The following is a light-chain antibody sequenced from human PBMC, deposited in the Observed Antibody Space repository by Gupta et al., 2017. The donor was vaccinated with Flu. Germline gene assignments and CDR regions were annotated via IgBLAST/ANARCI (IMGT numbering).Light chain of an antibody. CDR2: GNN. Sequence: QLVLTQPPSVSADPGRRVTISCTGSTSNIGAGYDVQWYQQVPGRAPKRLIFGNNNRPSGVADRFSGSKSGTSASLAIAGLQAEDEADYYCQSYDNSLSGSKVFGGGTKLTVL. J-gene: IGLJ3*02. CDR3: QSYDNSLSGSKV. V-gene: IGLV1-40*01. CDR1: TSNIGAGYD.